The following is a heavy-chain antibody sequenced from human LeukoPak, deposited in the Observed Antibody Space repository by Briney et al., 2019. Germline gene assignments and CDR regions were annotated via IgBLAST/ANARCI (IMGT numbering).Heavy chain of an antibody. Sequence: SETLSLTCAVHGGSFSGYYWSWIRQPPGKGLEWIGEINHSGSTNYNPSLKSRVTISVDTSKSQFSLKLSSVTAADTAVYYCARGPYYMTQFGLGPWGQGTLVTVSS. V-gene: IGHV4-34*01. CDR2: INHSGST. CDR3: ARGPYYMTQFGLGP. J-gene: IGHJ5*02. CDR1: GGSFSGYY. D-gene: IGHD3-10*01.